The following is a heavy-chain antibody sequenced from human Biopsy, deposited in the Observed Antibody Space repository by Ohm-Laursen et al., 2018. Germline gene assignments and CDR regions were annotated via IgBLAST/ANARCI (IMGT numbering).Heavy chain of an antibody. Sequence: SVKVSCKAPGGTFSNYGVNWVRQAPGQGLEWLGENIPILGTGNYAQKFQDRVTVAADTSTSTATMELRSLRSDDTAVYYCATKLTGYFHHWGQGTLVIVSS. V-gene: IGHV1-69*06. D-gene: IGHD3-9*01. CDR3: ATKLTGYFHH. CDR2: NIPILGTG. CDR1: GGTFSNYG. J-gene: IGHJ1*01.